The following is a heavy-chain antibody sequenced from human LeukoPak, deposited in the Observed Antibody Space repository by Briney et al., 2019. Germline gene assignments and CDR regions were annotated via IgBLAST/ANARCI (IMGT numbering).Heavy chain of an antibody. V-gene: IGHV1-18*04. CDR2: VSAYNGNT. CDR3: ARSYGDDNWFDP. D-gene: IGHD4-17*01. CDR1: GYTFTGYY. Sequence: GASVKVSCKASGYTFTGYYMHWVRQAPGQGLEWMGWVSAYNGNTNYAQKLQGRVTMTTDTSTSTAYMELRSLRSDDTAVYYCARSYGDDNWFDPWGQGTLVTVSS. J-gene: IGHJ5*02.